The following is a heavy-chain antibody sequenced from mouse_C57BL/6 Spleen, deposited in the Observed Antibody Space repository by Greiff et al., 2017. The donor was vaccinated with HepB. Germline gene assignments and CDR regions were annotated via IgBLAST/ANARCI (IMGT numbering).Heavy chain of an antibody. CDR3: ARGDYYGSSYGAWFAY. Sequence: QVQLQQSGAELVRPGSSVKLSCKASGYTFTSYWMDWVKQRPGQGLEWIGNIYPSDSETHYNQKFKDKATLTVDKSSSTAYMQLSSLTSEDSAVYYCARGDYYGSSYGAWFAYWGQGTLVTVSA. D-gene: IGHD1-1*01. V-gene: IGHV1-61*01. CDR2: IYPSDSET. CDR1: GYTFTSYW. J-gene: IGHJ3*01.